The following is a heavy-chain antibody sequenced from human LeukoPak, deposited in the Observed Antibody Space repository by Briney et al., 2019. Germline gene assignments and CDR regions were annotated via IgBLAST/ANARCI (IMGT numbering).Heavy chain of an antibody. CDR2: IYTSGST. V-gene: IGHV4-61*02. J-gene: IGHJ4*02. Sequence: ASETLSLTCTASGGSISSGSYYWSWIRQPAGKGLEWIGRIYTSGSTNYNPSPKSRVTISVDTSKNQFSLKLSSVTAADTAVYYCVRERSSGWYHTFDYWGQGALVTVSS. D-gene: IGHD6-19*01. CDR1: GGSISSGSYY. CDR3: VRERSSGWYHTFDY.